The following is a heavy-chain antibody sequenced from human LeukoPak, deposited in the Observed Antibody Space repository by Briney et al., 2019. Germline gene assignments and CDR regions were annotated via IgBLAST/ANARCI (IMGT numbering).Heavy chain of an antibody. CDR2: IYYSGST. J-gene: IGHJ4*02. Sequence: SETLSLTCTVSGGSISSYYWSWIRQPPGKGLEWIGYIYYSGSTNYNPSLKSRVTISVDTSKNQFSLKLSSVTAADTAVYYCARAKAVAGTYPFDYWGQGTLVTVSS. CDR3: ARAKAVAGTYPFDY. CDR1: GGSISSYY. D-gene: IGHD6-19*01. V-gene: IGHV4-59*01.